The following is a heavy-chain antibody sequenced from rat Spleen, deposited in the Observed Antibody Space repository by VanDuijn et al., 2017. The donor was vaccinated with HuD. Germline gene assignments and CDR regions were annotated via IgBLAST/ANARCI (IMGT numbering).Heavy chain of an antibody. J-gene: IGHJ4*01. CDR2: ISPSGGNT. CDR1: GFTFSNYG. D-gene: IGHD1-11*01. Sequence: EVQLVESGGGLVQPGRSLKLSCAASGFTFSNYGMHWIRQAPTKGLEWVASISPSGGNTFYRDSVKGRFIISRDNAKSTLYLQMDSLRSEDTATYYCGTDYFGGYVMDAWGQGVSVTVSS. CDR3: GTDYFGGYVMDA. V-gene: IGHV5-19*01.